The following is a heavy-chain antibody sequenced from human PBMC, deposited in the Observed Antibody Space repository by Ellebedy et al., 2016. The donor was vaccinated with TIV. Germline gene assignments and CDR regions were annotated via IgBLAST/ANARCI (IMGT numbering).Heavy chain of an antibody. CDR2: ISGSGGST. J-gene: IGHJ4*02. CDR1: GFTFSSYA. D-gene: IGHD2-15*01. V-gene: IGHV3-23*01. CDR3: AKSDPDLRVVAATC. Sequence: GESLKISCAASGFTFSSYAMSWVRQAPGKGLDWVSAISGSGGSTYYADSVKGRFTISRDNSKNTLYLQMNSLRAEDTAVYYCAKSDPDLRVVAATCWGQGTLVTVSS.